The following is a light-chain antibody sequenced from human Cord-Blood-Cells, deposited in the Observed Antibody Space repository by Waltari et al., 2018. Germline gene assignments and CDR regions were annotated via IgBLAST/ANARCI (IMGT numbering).Light chain of an antibody. CDR3: CSYAGSSTLV. Sequence: QSALTQPASVSGSPGQSITISCTGTSSDVGSYNLVSWYQPHPGKAPKIMIYEGSKRPSGVSNRFSGSKSGNTASLTISGLQAEDEADYYCCSYAGSSTLVFGGGTKLTVL. CDR2: EGS. V-gene: IGLV2-23*01. J-gene: IGLJ2*01. CDR1: SSDVGSYNL.